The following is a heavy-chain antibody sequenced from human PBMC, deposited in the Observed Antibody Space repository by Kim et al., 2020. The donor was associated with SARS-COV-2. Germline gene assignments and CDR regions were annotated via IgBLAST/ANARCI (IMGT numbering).Heavy chain of an antibody. CDR3: ARRDIAVDGRAFDI. CDR2: IYYSGST. J-gene: IGHJ3*02. CDR1: GGSISSSSYY. D-gene: IGHD6-19*01. Sequence: SETLSLTCTVSGGSISSSSYYWGWIREPPGKGLEWIGSIYYSGSTYYNPSLKSRVTISVDTSKNQFSLKLSSVTAADTAVYYCARRDIAVDGRAFDIWG. V-gene: IGHV4-39*01.